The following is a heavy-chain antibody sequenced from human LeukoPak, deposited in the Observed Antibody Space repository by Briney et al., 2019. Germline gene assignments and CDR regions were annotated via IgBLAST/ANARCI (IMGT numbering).Heavy chain of an antibody. V-gene: IGHV1-69*05. J-gene: IGHJ5*02. CDR1: GYTFTSYG. D-gene: IGHD1-26*01. CDR2: IIPIFGTA. Sequence: SVKVSCKASGYTFTSYGISWVRQAPGQGLEWMGGIIPIFGTANYAQKFQGRVTITTDESTSTAYMELSSLRSEDTAVYYCARDVAVGATHWFDPWGQGTLVTVSS. CDR3: ARDVAVGATHWFDP.